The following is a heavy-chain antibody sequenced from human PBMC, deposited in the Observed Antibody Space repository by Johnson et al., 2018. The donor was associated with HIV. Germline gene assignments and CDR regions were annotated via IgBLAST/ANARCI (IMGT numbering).Heavy chain of an antibody. CDR3: ARGCRDGYTCDALDV. V-gene: IGHV3-66*01. CDR1: GFTVSSNY. J-gene: IGHJ3*01. CDR2: IYSGGST. D-gene: IGHD5-24*01. Sequence: VQLVESGGGLVQPGGSLRLSCEASGFTVSSNYMNWVRQAPGKGLEWVSVIYSGGSTYYADSVKGRFTISRDNSKNTLYLQMNSLRAEDTAVYFCARGCRDGYTCDALDVWGQGTRVTVSS.